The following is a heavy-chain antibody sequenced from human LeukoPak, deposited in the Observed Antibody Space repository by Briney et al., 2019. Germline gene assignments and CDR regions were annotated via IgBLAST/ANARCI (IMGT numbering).Heavy chain of an antibody. CDR1: GGSFSGYY. CDR3: ARGRHSVPAAIRY. CDR2: INHSGST. Sequence: KASETLSLTCAVHGGSFSGYYWSWIRQPPGKGLEWIGEINHSGSTNYNPSLKSRVTIPVDTSKNQFSLKLSSVTAADTAVYYCARGRHSVPAAIRYWGQGTLVTVSS. V-gene: IGHV4-34*01. D-gene: IGHD2-2*01. J-gene: IGHJ4*02.